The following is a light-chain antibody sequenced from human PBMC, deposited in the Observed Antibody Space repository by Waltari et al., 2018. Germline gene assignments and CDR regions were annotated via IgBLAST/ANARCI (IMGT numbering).Light chain of an antibody. CDR2: WVN. Sequence: QSALTQPASVSGSPGQSITISCTGSSSAVGHYEFVSWYQQYPGKAPKVIIYWVNKRPSGVSDRFSGSKSGNTASLTISWLQPEDEADYHCCSYATRNTPVAFGGGTKVTLL. CDR1: SSAVGHYEF. V-gene: IGLV2-23*02. J-gene: IGLJ2*01. CDR3: CSYATRNTPVA.